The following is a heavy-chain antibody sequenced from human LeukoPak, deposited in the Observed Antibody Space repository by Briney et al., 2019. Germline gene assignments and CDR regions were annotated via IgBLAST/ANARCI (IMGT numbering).Heavy chain of an antibody. CDR2: MSYDGSNK. CDR1: GFTFSSYG. Sequence: PGRSLRLSCAASGFTFSSYGMHWVRQAPGKGLEWVAVMSYDGSNKYYADSVKGRFTISRDNSKNTLYLQMNSLRAEDTAVYYCAKEVQVERRKDGFDIWGQGTMVTVSS. CDR3: AKEVQVERRKDGFDI. J-gene: IGHJ3*02. D-gene: IGHD1-1*01. V-gene: IGHV3-30*18.